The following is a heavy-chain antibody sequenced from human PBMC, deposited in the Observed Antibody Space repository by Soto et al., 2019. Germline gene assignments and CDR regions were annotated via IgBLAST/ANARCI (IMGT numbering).Heavy chain of an antibody. D-gene: IGHD3-16*01. J-gene: IGHJ6*02. CDR1: GDIVSSYT. CDR2: IIPIIDRV. Sequence: QVQLVQSGAEVKKPGSSVKVSCKASGDIVSSYTISWLRQAPRHGLEWMGGIIPIIDRVGYAEKYRGRVTITADKSTPTAYMELTDLRSDDTAVYYCAKGEGPQAVDSFLYYSGMDVWGQGTTVTVSS. V-gene: IGHV1-69*06. CDR3: AKGEGPQAVDSFLYYSGMDV.